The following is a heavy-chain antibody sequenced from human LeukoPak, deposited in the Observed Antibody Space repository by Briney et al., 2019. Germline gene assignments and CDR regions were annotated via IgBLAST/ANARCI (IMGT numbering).Heavy chain of an antibody. Sequence: KPSETLSLTCTVSGGSISSYYWSWIRQPPGKGLEWIGYIYYSGSTNYNPSLKSRVTISVDTSKKQFSLKLSSVTAADPAVYYRARVTSVLYYYYMDVGGKGTTVTVSS. J-gene: IGHJ6*03. CDR1: GGSISSYY. V-gene: IGHV4-59*01. D-gene: IGHD2-2*01. CDR3: ARVTSVLYYYYMDV. CDR2: IYYSGST.